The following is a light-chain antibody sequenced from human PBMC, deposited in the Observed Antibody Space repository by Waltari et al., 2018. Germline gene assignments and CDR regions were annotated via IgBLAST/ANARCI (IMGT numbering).Light chain of an antibody. CDR3: YSTDSTGNHVV. J-gene: IGLJ2*01. CDR2: DDN. CDR1: ALPQKY. Sequence: SYELTQPPSVSVSPGQTARITYSGDALPQKYAFWYQQKSGQAPVLIIYDDNKRPSGIPERFSGSSSGTMATLTISGAQVEDEADYYCYSTDSTGNHVVFGGGTKLTVL. V-gene: IGLV3-10*01.